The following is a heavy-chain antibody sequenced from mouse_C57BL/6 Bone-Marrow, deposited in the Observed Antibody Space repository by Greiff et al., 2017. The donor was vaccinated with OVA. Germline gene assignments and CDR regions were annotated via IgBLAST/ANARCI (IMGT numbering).Heavy chain of an antibody. CDR3: AKGLWGTSAY. CDR1: GFTFSSYG. D-gene: IGHD3-3*01. Sequence: EVQRVESGGDLVKPGGSLKLSCAASGFTFSSYGMSWVRQTPDKRLEWVATISSGGSYTYYPDSVKGRFTISRDNAKNTLYLQMSSLKSEDTAMYYCAKGLWGTSAYWGQGTLVTVSA. CDR2: ISSGGSYT. J-gene: IGHJ3*01. V-gene: IGHV5-6*01.